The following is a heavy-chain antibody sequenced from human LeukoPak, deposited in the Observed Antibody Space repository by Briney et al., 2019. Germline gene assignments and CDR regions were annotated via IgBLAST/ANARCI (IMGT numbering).Heavy chain of an antibody. V-gene: IGHV4-31*03. Sequence: SQTLSLTCTVSGGSISSGAYYWSWIRQHPGKGLEWIGYIYYSGSTYHNPSLKSRVTISVDTSKNQFSLKLISVTAADTAVYYCARGGGYCTNGVCHPYYMDVWGKGTTVTVSS. CDR1: GGSISSGAYY. CDR2: IYYSGST. J-gene: IGHJ6*03. CDR3: ARGGGYCTNGVCHPYYMDV. D-gene: IGHD2-8*01.